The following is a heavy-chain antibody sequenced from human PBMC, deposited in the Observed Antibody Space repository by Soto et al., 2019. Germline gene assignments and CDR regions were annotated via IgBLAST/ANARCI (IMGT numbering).Heavy chain of an antibody. D-gene: IGHD3-10*01. Sequence: GGSLRLSCAASGFTFSSYGMHWVRQAPGKGLEWVAVISYDGSNKYYADSVKGRFTISRDNSKNTLYLQMNSLRAEDTAVYYCAKEGAYYYGSGSYLGIPGFDYWGQGTLVTVSS. V-gene: IGHV3-30*18. CDR2: ISYDGSNK. CDR3: AKEGAYYYGSGSYLGIPGFDY. CDR1: GFTFSSYG. J-gene: IGHJ4*02.